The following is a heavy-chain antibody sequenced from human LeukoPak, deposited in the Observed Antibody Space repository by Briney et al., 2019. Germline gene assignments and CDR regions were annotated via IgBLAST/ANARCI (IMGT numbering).Heavy chain of an antibody. J-gene: IGHJ6*02. Sequence: ASVKVSCKASGYTFTRNGISWVRQAPGQGLEWMGWISAYNGNTNYAQKLQGRVTMTTDTSTSTAYMELRSLRSDDTAVYYCARVVGVLILVRRYGMDVWGQGTTVTVSS. D-gene: IGHD3-10*01. CDR3: ARVVGVLILVRRYGMDV. V-gene: IGHV1-18*01. CDR1: GYTFTRNG. CDR2: ISAYNGNT.